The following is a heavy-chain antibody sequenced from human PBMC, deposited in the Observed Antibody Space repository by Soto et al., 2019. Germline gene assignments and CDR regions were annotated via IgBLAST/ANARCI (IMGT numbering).Heavy chain of an antibody. CDR2: ISGSGGST. CDR3: AKDRCSGGSCYIY. D-gene: IGHD2-15*01. Sequence: EVQLLESGGGLVQPGGSLRLSCAASGFTFSSYAMTWVRQAPGKGLEWVSAISGSGGSTYHADSVKGRFTISRDNSKNTLYLQMNSLRAEDTVVYYCAKDRCSGGSCYIYWGQGTMVTVSS. CDR1: GFTFSSYA. V-gene: IGHV3-23*01. J-gene: IGHJ4*02.